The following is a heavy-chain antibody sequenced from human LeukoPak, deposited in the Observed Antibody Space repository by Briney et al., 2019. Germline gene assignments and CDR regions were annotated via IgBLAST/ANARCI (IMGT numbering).Heavy chain of an antibody. V-gene: IGHV3-21*01. CDR3: ARDPIVVVPAAPQENWFDP. CDR2: ISSSSSYI. D-gene: IGHD2-2*01. CDR1: GFTFSSYS. J-gene: IGHJ5*02. Sequence: GGSLRLPCAASGFTFSSYSMNWVRQAPGKGLEWVTSISSSSSYIYYADSVKGRFTISRDNAKNSLYLQMNSLRAEDTAVYYCARDPIVVVPAAPQENWFDPWGQGTLVTVSS.